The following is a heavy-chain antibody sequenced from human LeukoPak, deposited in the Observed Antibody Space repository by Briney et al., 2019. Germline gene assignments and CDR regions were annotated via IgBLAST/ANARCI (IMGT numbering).Heavy chain of an antibody. CDR3: TRTYYYDSSGYYYGRDAFDI. CDR2: IIPILGIA. D-gene: IGHD3-22*01. V-gene: IGHV1-69*04. CDR1: GGTFSSYA. Sequence: SVKVSCKASGGTFSSYAISWVRQAPGQGLEWMGRIIPILGIANYAQKFQGRVTMTRDTSTSTVYMELSSLRSEDTAVYCCTRTYYYDSSGYYYGRDAFDIWGQGTMVTVSS. J-gene: IGHJ3*02.